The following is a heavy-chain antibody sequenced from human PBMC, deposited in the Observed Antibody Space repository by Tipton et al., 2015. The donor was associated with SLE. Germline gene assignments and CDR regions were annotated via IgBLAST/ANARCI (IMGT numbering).Heavy chain of an antibody. V-gene: IGHV4-59*01. CDR1: GGSITSYY. CDR3: ARTLDALDI. J-gene: IGHJ3*02. Sequence: TLSLTCTVSGGSITSYYWNWIRQAPGKGLEWVGYVYSSGSTHYNPSLSSRVTISLDTSRSQFSLRLSSVTAADTAVYYCARTLDALDIWGQGTMVTVSS. CDR2: VYSSGST.